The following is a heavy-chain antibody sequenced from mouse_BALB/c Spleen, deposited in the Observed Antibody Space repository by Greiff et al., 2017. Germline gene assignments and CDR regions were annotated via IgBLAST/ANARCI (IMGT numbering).Heavy chain of an antibody. CDR3: ARRGYLLWLRRRGYYAMDY. CDR2: ISSGGSYT. CDR1: GFTFSSYG. J-gene: IGHJ4*01. D-gene: IGHD2-2*01. V-gene: IGHV5-6*02. Sequence: EVMLVESGGDLVKPGGSLKLSCAASGFTFSSYGMSWVRQTPDKRLEWVATISSGGSYTYYPDSVKGRFTISRDNAKNTLYLQMSSLKSEDTAMYYCARRGYLLWLRRRGYYAMDYWGQGTSVTVSS.